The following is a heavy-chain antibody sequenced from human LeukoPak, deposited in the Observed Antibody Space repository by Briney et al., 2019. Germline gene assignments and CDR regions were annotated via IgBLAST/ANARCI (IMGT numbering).Heavy chain of an antibody. Sequence: GGSLRLSCAASGFTFRSYAMSWVRQAPGKGLEWVSAVGGSGGDTYYADSVKGRFTISRDNSKNTLYLQMNSLRAEDTAVYYCARDWSHRCFDYWGQGTLVTVSS. V-gene: IGHV3-23*01. J-gene: IGHJ4*02. CDR2: VGGSGGDT. D-gene: IGHD3-3*01. CDR3: ARDWSHRCFDY. CDR1: GFTFRSYA.